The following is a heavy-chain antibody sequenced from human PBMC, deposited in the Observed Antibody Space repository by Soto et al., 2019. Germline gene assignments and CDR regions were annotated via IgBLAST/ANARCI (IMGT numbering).Heavy chain of an antibody. CDR1: GFTFSSYA. Sequence: EVQLLESGGGLVQPGGSLRLSCAASGFTFSSYAMSWVRQAPGKGLEWDSAISGGTSSTYYADSVKGRFTISRDNSKNTLYLQMNSLRAEDTAVYYCAKERWAAAGTPTLDYWDQGTLVTVSS. V-gene: IGHV3-23*01. D-gene: IGHD6-13*01. J-gene: IGHJ4*02. CDR3: AKERWAAAGTPTLDY. CDR2: ISGGTSST.